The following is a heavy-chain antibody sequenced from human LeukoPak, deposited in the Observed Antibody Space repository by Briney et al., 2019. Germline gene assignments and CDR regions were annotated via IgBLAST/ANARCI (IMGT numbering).Heavy chain of an antibody. CDR2: TYYRSKWGS. D-gene: IGHD6-13*01. V-gene: IGHV6-1*01. J-gene: IGHJ4*02. CDR1: GDTVSGNTVS. CDR3: ARGRSWPLDY. Sequence: SQTLSLTCAISGDTVSGNTVSWHWIRQSPSRGLEWLGRTYYRSKWGSDYAASVKSRIAINTDTSKNQFSLQLNSVTPEDTAVYYCARGRSWPLDYWGQGTLVTVSS.